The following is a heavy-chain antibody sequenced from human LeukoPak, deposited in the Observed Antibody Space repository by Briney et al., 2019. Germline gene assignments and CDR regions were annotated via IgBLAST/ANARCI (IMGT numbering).Heavy chain of an antibody. CDR1: GGSISSYY. CDR2: IYYSGST. V-gene: IGHV4-59*01. D-gene: IGHD6-19*01. J-gene: IGHJ6*03. CDR3: ARGSGGYYYYYMDV. Sequence: SETLSLTCTVSGGSISSYYWSWIRQPPGKGLEWIGYIYYSGSTNYNPSLKSRVTISVDTSKNQFSLKLSSVTAAETAVYYCARGSGGYYYYYMDVWGKGTTVTISS.